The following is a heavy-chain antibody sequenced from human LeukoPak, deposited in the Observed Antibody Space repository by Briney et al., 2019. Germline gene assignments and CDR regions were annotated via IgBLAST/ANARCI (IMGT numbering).Heavy chain of an antibody. V-gene: IGHV3-74*01. D-gene: IGHD2-2*01. Sequence: PGGSLRLSCAASGFTFSSYWMHWVRQAPGEGLVWVAHISTDGSGTTYADSVKGRFTISRDNAKNTVYLQMNSLRAEDTAVYYCTRTRCSSTSYCFDYWGQGTLVTVSS. CDR1: GFTFSSYW. CDR3: TRTRCSSTSYCFDY. J-gene: IGHJ4*02. CDR2: ISTDGSGT.